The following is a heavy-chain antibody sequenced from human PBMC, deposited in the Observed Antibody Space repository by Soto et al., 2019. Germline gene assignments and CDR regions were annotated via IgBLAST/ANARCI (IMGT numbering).Heavy chain of an antibody. CDR1: GGSFTSYY. CDR2: IHHSGIT. D-gene: IGHD3-9*01. J-gene: IGHJ4*02. CDR3: ASILTGWNPLGY. V-gene: IGHV4-34*01. Sequence: QVQLKQWGAGLLKPSETLSLTCAVYGGSFTSYYWSWIRQPPGQGMEWIGEIHHSGITNYNPSLKSRVTISIDMSKNQFSLNLRSVTAAETGVYYCASILTGWNPLGYWGQGTPVTVSS.